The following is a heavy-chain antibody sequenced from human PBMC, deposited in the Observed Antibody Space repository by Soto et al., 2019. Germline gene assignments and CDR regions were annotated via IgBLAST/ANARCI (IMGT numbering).Heavy chain of an antibody. CDR3: XXXXXXQARFDP. J-gene: IGHJ5*02. CDR2: ISAYNGNT. CDR1: GYTFTSYG. V-gene: IGHV1-18*01. Sequence: QVQLVQSGAEVKKPGASVKVSCKASGYTFTSYGISWVRQAPGQGLEWMGWISAYNGNTNYAQKLQGRVTMTTDTXXXXXXXXXXXXXXXXXXXXXXXXXXXXQARFDPWGQGTLVTVSS.